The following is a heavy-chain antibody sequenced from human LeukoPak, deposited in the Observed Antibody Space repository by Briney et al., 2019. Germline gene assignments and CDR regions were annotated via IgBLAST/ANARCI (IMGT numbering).Heavy chain of an antibody. D-gene: IGHD3-10*01. Sequence: GSSVKVSCKASGGTFSSYAISWVRQAPGQGLEWMGGIIPIFGTANYAQKFQGRVTITADESTSTAYMELSSLRSEDTAVYYCARDVGGHYYGSGSSLYYYYTDVWGKGTTVTISS. CDR3: ARDVGGHYYGSGSSLYYYYTDV. CDR1: GGTFSSYA. V-gene: IGHV1-69*01. CDR2: IIPIFGTA. J-gene: IGHJ6*03.